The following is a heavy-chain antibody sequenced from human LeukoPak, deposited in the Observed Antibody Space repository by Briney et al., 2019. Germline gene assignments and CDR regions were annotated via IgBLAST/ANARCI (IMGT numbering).Heavy chain of an antibody. J-gene: IGHJ4*02. V-gene: IGHV3-7*01. Sequence: PGESLRLSCAASGFTSSTYWMNWFRQTPRKGLEWVAKIKADGGEKDHVASVKGRFTISRDNAKNSLYLQMNSLRAEDTAIYFCARKGLAVAAGLDYWGQGTLVTVSS. D-gene: IGHD6-19*01. CDR1: GFTSSTYW. CDR3: ARKGLAVAAGLDY. CDR2: IKADGGEK.